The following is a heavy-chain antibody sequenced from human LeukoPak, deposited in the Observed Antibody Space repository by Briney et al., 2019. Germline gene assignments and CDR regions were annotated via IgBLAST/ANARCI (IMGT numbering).Heavy chain of an antibody. CDR2: IYHSGST. Sequence: SETLSLTCAVSGYSISSGYYWGWIRQPPGKGLEWIGSIYHSGSTYYNPSLKSRVTISVDTSKNQFSLKLSSVTAADTAVYYCARVVVVVPAAINGFDYWGQGTLLPSPQ. CDR1: GYSISSGYY. V-gene: IGHV4-38-2*01. D-gene: IGHD2-2*01. CDR3: ARVVVVVPAAINGFDY. J-gene: IGHJ4*02.